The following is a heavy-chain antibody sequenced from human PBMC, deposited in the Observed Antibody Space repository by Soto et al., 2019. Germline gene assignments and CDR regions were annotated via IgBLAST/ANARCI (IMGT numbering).Heavy chain of an antibody. CDR1: GGSISSYY. V-gene: IGHV4-59*08. D-gene: IGHD2-15*01. CDR3: ARHDLGWCSGGSGYENLFDP. Sequence: SETLSLTCTVSGGSISSYYWSWIRQPPGKGLEWIGYIYYSGSTNYNPSLKSRVTISVDTSKNQFSLKLSSVTATDTAVYYCARHDLGWCSGGSGYENLFDPWGQGTLVTVSS. J-gene: IGHJ5*02. CDR2: IYYSGST.